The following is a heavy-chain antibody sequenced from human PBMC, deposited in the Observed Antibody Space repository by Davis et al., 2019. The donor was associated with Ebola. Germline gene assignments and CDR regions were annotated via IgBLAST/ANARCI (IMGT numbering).Heavy chain of an antibody. Sequence: SVKVSCKASGGTFSSYAISWVRQAPGQGLEWMGRIIPILGIANYAQKFQGRVTITADKSTSTAYMELSSLRSEDTAVYYCATNWVPLAVPATSSGWYYRDAFDIWGQGTMVTVSS. CDR2: IIPILGIA. V-gene: IGHV1-69*04. CDR3: ATNWVPLAVPATSSGWYYRDAFDI. CDR1: GGTFSSYA. J-gene: IGHJ3*02. D-gene: IGHD6-19*01.